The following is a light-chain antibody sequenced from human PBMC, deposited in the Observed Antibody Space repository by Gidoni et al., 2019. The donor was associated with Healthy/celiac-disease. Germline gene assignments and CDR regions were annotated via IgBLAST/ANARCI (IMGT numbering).Light chain of an antibody. CDR3: QQSYSTLT. CDR2: ASS. CDR1: QSISSY. Sequence: DIQITQSPSSLSASVGDRVTITCRGSQSISSYLHWYQQKPGKAPKLLICASSSLQRGVPSRCSGRGSGTYFTLTISSLQPEEFASYYSQQSYSTLTFGGGTKVEIK. V-gene: IGKV1-39*01. J-gene: IGKJ4*01.